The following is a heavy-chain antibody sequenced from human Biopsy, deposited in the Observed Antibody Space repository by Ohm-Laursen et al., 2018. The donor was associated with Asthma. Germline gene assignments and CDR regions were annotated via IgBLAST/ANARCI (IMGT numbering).Heavy chain of an antibody. V-gene: IGHV3-9*01. CDR1: GFAVSRDH. CDR3: VKDIRLQLWGFDS. D-gene: IGHD6-13*01. J-gene: IGHJ4*02. Sequence: SLRISCAASGFAVSRDHMFWVLQAPGQGLEWVSGVSWHSGSIDYAVSVKRRFTISRDNAKNSLYLQMNSLRGADTALYYCVKDIRLQLWGFDSWGQGTLVTVSS. CDR2: VSWHSGSI.